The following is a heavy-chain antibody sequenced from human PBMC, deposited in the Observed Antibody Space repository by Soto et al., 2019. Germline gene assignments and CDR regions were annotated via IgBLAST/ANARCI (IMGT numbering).Heavy chain of an antibody. D-gene: IGHD6-19*01. V-gene: IGHV1-46*01. CDR2: INPNGGST. Sequence: ASVKVSCKAPADTFTSYYIHWVRQAPGHGLEWMGIINPNGGSTRFAQTFQGRITMTTDTSTSTVYMELRSLRSEDTAVYYCARVGSSGWYSGGYYFDYWGQGTLVT. J-gene: IGHJ4*02. CDR3: ARVGSSGWYSGGYYFDY. CDR1: ADTFTSYY.